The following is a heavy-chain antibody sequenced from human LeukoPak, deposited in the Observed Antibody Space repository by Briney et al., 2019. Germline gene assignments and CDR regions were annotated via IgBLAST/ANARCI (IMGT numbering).Heavy chain of an antibody. D-gene: IGHD5-18*01. V-gene: IGHV3-23*01. Sequence: GGSLRLSCAASGFIFRNYGMNWVRQPPGKGLEWVSGVSPNGETAYYADSAKGRFTISRDNSKNTVYLQVRSLRAEDTAVYYCAKDLGWIQFGYWGQGALVTVSS. CDR1: GFIFRNYG. CDR3: AKDLGWIQFGY. J-gene: IGHJ4*02. CDR2: VSPNGETA.